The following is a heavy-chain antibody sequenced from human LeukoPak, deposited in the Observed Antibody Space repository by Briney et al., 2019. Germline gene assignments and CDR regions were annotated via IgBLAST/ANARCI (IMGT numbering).Heavy chain of an antibody. V-gene: IGHV3-33*01. Sequence: GGSLRLSCAASGFTFSSYGMHWVRQAPGKGLEWVADIWYDGSNKYYADSVKGRFTISRDNSKNTLYLQMNSLRAEDTAVYYCARDTNYLSGGVLGYWGQGSLVTVSS. D-gene: IGHD5-24*01. CDR3: ARDTNYLSGGVLGY. J-gene: IGHJ4*02. CDR1: GFTFSSYG. CDR2: IWYDGSNK.